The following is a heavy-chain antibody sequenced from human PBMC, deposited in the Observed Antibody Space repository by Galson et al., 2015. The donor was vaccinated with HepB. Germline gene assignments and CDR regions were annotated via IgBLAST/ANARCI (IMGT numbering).Heavy chain of an antibody. J-gene: IGHJ2*01. Sequence: SLRLSCAVSGFTFSSYGMHWVRQAPGKGLEWVAVISYDGSNKYYADSVKGRFTISRDNSKNTLYLQMNSLRAEDTAVYYCAKDPGGLVGYWYFDLWGRGTLVTVSS. CDR1: GFTFSSYG. CDR2: ISYDGSNK. CDR3: AKDPGGLVGYWYFDL. D-gene: IGHD2-8*02. V-gene: IGHV3-30*18.